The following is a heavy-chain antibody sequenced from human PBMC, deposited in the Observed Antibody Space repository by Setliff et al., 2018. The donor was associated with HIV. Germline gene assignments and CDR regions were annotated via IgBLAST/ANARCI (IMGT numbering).Heavy chain of an antibody. CDR2: ISAYNGNR. Sequence: RASVKVSCKASGYTFTSNGISWVRQAPGQGLEWMGWISAYNGNRNYAQKLQGRVTMTTDTSTSTAYMELRSLRSDDTAVYYCAVVVPAAMPGGIGWFDPWGQGTLVTVSS. D-gene: IGHD2-2*01. V-gene: IGHV1-18*01. CDR3: AVVVPAAMPGGIGWFDP. CDR1: GYTFTSNG. J-gene: IGHJ5*02.